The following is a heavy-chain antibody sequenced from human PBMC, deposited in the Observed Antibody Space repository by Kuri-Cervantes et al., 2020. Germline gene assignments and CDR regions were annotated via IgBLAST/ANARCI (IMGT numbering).Heavy chain of an antibody. J-gene: IGHJ6*02. CDR3: ARTRSNSAAISGRTPNYYYGMDV. V-gene: IGHV4-39*01. Sequence: SETLSLTCTVSGGSISSYYWSWIRQPPGKGLEWIGSIYYSGSTYYNPSLKSRVTISVDTSKNQFSLKLSSVTAADTAVYYCARTRSNSAAISGRTPNYYYGMDVWGQGTTVTVSS. CDR2: IYYSGST. CDR1: GGSISSYY. D-gene: IGHD2-2*01.